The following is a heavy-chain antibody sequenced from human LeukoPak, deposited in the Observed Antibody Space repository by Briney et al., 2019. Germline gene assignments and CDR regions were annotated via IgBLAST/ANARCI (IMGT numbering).Heavy chain of an antibody. D-gene: IGHD5-18*01. CDR1: GGSISSSSYY. Sequence: SETLSLTCTVSGGSISSSSYYWGWIRQPPGKGLEWIGSIYYSGSTYYNPSLKSRVTISVDTSKNQFSLKLSSVNAADTAVYYCARIVDVHSYGYDAFDIWGPGTMVTVSS. J-gene: IGHJ3*02. CDR3: ARIVDVHSYGYDAFDI. V-gene: IGHV4-39*01. CDR2: IYYSGST.